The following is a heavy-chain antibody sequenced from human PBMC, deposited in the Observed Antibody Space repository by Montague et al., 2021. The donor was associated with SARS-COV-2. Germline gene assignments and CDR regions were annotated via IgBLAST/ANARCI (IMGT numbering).Heavy chain of an antibody. CDR3: ARGGEIDVWAPFGH. CDR2: ISSDTLHT. J-gene: IGHJ4*02. D-gene: IGHD3-16*01. CDR1: GFTFSRNS. Sequence: SLRLSCAPSGFTFSRNSVNWVRQAPGKGLEWVSTISSDTLHTFYAESVKGRFTISRDNAKNELYLQMNSLRAEDMAVYYCARGGEIDVWAPFGHWGQGTLVTVSS. V-gene: IGHV3-21*01.